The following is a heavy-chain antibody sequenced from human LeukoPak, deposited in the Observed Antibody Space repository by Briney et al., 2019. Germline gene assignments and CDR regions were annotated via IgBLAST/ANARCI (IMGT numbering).Heavy chain of an antibody. D-gene: IGHD6-19*01. Sequence: GGSLRLSCVASGFIFSSHGMHWVRRAPGKGLEWVAVIWYDGSNKYYADSVKGRFTISRDNSKNTLYLQMNSLRADDTAVYYCARDRYSSGWADVFDIWGQGTMVTVSS. CDR1: GFIFSSHG. CDR2: IWYDGSNK. V-gene: IGHV3-33*01. J-gene: IGHJ3*02. CDR3: ARDRYSSGWADVFDI.